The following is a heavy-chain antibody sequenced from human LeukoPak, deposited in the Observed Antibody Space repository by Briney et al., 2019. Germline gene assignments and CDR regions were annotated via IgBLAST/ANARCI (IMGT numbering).Heavy chain of an antibody. D-gene: IGHD5-12*01. CDR2: INPNSGGT. CDR3: ARVYSGYDQQPHDY. CDR1: GYTFTGYY. Sequence: GASVKVSCKASGYTFTGYYMHWVRQAPGQGLEWMGWINPNSGGTNYAQKFQGRVTMTRDTSISTAYMELSRLRSDDTAVYYCARVYSGYDQQPHDYWGQGTLVTVSS. J-gene: IGHJ4*02. V-gene: IGHV1-2*02.